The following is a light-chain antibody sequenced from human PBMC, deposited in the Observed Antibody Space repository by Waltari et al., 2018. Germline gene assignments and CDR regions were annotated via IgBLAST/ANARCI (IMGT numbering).Light chain of an antibody. J-gene: IGKJ1*01. Sequence: EIVLTQSPGTLSLSPGERATLSCRASQRVGTYLAWYQPKPGQAPRLLIYGASNRATGSPERFSGSGSGTDFSLTISRLEPEEFAVYYCQKYVNLPATFGQGTKVEIK. CDR3: QKYVNLPAT. CDR2: GAS. CDR1: QRVGTY. V-gene: IGKV3-20*01.